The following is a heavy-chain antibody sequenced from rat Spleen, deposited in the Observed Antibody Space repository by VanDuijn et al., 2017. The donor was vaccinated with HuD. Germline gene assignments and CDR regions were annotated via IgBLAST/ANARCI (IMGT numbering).Heavy chain of an antibody. CDR2: MWSGGST. D-gene: IGHD1-4*01. CDR1: GFSLTSYN. V-gene: IGHV2-45*01. J-gene: IGHJ4*01. CDR3: ARDLPGYKGVMDA. Sequence: QVQLMESGPGLVQPSETLSLTCTVSGFSLTSYNVHWVRQPPGKGLEWMGVMWSGGSTDYNSLLKSRLSISRDTSKSQVFLKMNSLQTEDTATYYCARDLPGYKGVMDAWGQGASVTVSS.